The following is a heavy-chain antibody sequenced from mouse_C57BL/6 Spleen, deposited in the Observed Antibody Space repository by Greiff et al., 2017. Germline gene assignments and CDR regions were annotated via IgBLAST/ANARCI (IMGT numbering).Heavy chain of an antibody. J-gene: IGHJ4*01. CDR3: ARHDYYSNYGGAMDY. D-gene: IGHD2-5*01. V-gene: IGHV2-6-1*01. CDR2: IWSDGST. CDR1: GFSLTSYG. Sequence: VHLVESGPGLVAPSQSLTITCTVSGFSLTSYGVHWVRQPPGKGLEWLVVIWSDGSTTYNSALKSRLSISKDNSKSQVFLKMNSLQTDDTAMYYCARHDYYSNYGGAMDYWGQGTSVTVSS.